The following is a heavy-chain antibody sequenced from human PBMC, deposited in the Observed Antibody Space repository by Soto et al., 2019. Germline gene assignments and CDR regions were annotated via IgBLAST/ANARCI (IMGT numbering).Heavy chain of an antibody. V-gene: IGHV1-3*01. J-gene: IGHJ4*02. CDR3: AAHHYGDLDY. CDR1: GYTFTNYA. D-gene: IGHD4-17*01. Sequence: ASGKVSCKACGYTFTNYAMHWVRQAPGQRLEWMGWISAGNGNTKYSQKFQGRVTITRDTSASTAYMELSSLRSEDTAVYYCAAHHYGDLDYWGQGTLVTVSS. CDR2: ISAGNGNT.